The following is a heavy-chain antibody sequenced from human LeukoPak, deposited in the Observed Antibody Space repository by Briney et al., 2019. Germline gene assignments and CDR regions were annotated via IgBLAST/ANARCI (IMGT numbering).Heavy chain of an antibody. D-gene: IGHD3-22*01. J-gene: IGHJ4*02. V-gene: IGHV1-24*01. CDR2: FDPEDGET. CDR1: GYTLTELS. CDR3: ATALYYYDSSGWFR. Sequence: ASVKVSCKVSGYTLTELSMHWVRQAPGKGLEWMGGFDPEDGETIYAQKFQGRVTMTEDTSSDTAYMELSSLRSEDTAVYYCATALYYYDSSGWFRWGQGTLVTVSS.